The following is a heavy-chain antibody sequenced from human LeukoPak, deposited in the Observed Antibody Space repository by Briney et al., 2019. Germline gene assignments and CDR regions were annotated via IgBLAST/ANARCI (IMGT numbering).Heavy chain of an antibody. Sequence: SETLSLTCTVSGGSISSYYWSWTRQPPGKGLEWIGYIYYSGSTNYNPSLKSRVTISVDTSKNQFSLKLSSVTAADTAVYYCARDRYDFWSGHRANWFDPWGQGTLVTVSS. J-gene: IGHJ5*02. CDR3: ARDRYDFWSGHRANWFDP. CDR1: GGSISSYY. CDR2: IYYSGST. D-gene: IGHD3-3*01. V-gene: IGHV4-59*01.